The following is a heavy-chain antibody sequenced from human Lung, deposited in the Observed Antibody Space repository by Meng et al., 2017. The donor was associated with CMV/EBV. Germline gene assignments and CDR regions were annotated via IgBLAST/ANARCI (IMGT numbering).Heavy chain of an antibody. Sequence: YSFTSFGSSWMRRVPGPPLEWLEWVSVFSSDANYAQNVHGGVALSTVTSASSAYMVLLSLRSHDTAVYYCANVSGQAYYGVTWWMIGYWGQGTLVTVSS. J-gene: IGHJ4*02. CDR2: VSVFSSDA. CDR1: YSFTSFG. V-gene: IGHV1-18*01. CDR3: ANVSGQAYYGVTWWMIGY. D-gene: IGHD2-8*02.